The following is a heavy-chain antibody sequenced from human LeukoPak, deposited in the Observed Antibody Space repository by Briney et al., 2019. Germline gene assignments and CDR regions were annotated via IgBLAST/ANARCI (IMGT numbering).Heavy chain of an antibody. V-gene: IGHV4-4*07. Sequence: SETLSFTCDVSGGSISGYYWSWIRQPAGEGLEWIGRVHTSGSTTYNPSLKSRVTLSQDTSKNQFSLKLSSVTAADTAVYYCARDLGYDFWSGYYTAFDIWGQGTMVTVSS. D-gene: IGHD3-3*01. CDR1: GGSISGYY. CDR2: VHTSGST. J-gene: IGHJ3*02. CDR3: ARDLGYDFWSGYYTAFDI.